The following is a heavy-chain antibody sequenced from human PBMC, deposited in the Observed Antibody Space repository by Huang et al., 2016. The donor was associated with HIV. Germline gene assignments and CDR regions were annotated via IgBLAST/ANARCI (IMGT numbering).Heavy chain of an antibody. CDR3: ARDDGAVFNFDY. D-gene: IGHD3-16*01. CDR1: GFTFSYYS. V-gene: IGHV3-21*01. CDR2: ISINSSYI. Sequence: EVQLVESGGSLVKPGGSLRLSCAASGFTFSYYSMNWVRQAPGKGLEWVSSISINSSYIYYPDSVKGRFTISRDNAKNSLYLQMNSLRAEDTAVYYCARDDGAVFNFDYWGQGTLVTVSS. J-gene: IGHJ4*02.